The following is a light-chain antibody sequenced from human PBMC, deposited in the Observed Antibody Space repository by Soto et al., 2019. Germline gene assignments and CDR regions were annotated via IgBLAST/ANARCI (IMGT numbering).Light chain of an antibody. V-gene: IGLV1-47*01. Sequence: QSVLTQPPSASGTPGQRVTISCSGSSSNIGSNYVYWYQQLPGTAPKLLIYRNNQRPAGVPDRFSGSKSGNTASLTISGLQAEDEADYYCCSYTTSSTYVFGTGTKVTVL. J-gene: IGLJ1*01. CDR2: RNN. CDR1: SSNIGSNY. CDR3: CSYTTSSTYV.